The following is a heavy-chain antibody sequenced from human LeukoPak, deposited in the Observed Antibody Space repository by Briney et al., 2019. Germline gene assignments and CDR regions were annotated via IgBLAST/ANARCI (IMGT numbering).Heavy chain of an antibody. J-gene: IGHJ4*02. CDR3: AKGGWLGYCSSTSCYWGFDY. CDR1: GFTFSSYV. Sequence: GRSLRLSCAASGFTFSSYVMSWVRQAPGKGLEWVSAVSGSGGSTYYADSVKGRFTISRDNSKNTLYLQMNSLRAEDTAVYYCAKGGWLGYCSSTSCYWGFDYWGQGTLVTVSS. V-gene: IGHV3-23*01. CDR2: VSGSGGST. D-gene: IGHD2-2*01.